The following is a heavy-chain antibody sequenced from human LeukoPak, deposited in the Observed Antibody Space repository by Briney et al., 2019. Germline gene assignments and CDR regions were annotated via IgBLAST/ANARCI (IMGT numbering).Heavy chain of an antibody. Sequence: SVKVSCKASGGTFGSYAISWVRQAPGQGLEWMGRIIPILGIANYAQKFQGRVTITADKSTSTAYMELSSLRSEDTAVYYCAGVSRGIAAAGTGWFDPWGQGTLVTVSS. CDR1: GGTFGSYA. CDR2: IIPILGIA. V-gene: IGHV1-69*04. D-gene: IGHD6-13*01. CDR3: AGVSRGIAAAGTGWFDP. J-gene: IGHJ5*02.